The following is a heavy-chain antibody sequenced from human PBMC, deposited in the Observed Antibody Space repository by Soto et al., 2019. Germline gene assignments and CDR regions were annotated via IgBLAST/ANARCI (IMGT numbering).Heavy chain of an antibody. CDR3: ARESATSMAYYYDSSGYQY. J-gene: IGHJ4*02. V-gene: IGHV3-48*02. CDR1: GFTFSSYS. CDR2: ISSSSSTI. D-gene: IGHD3-22*01. Sequence: GGSLRLSCAASGFTFSSYSMNWVRQAPGKGLEWVSYISSSSSTIYYADSVKGRFTISRDNAKNSLYLQMNSLRDEDTAVYYCARESATSMAYYYDSSGYQYWGQGTLVTVSS.